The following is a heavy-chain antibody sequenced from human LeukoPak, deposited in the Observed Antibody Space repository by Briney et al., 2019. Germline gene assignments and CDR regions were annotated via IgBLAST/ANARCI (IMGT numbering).Heavy chain of an antibody. D-gene: IGHD1-1*01. V-gene: IGHV4-34*01. CDR2: INHSGST. Sequence: SETLSLTCAVYGGSFSGYYWSWIRQPPGKGLEWIGEINHSGSTNYNPSLKNRVTISVDTSKNQFSLKLSSVTAADTAVYYCARGYRTVDYWGQGTLVTVSS. CDR3: ARGYRTVDY. J-gene: IGHJ4*02. CDR1: GGSFSGYY.